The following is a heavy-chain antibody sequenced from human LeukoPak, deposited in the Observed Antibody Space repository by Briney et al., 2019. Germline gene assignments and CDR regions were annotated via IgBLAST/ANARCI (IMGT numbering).Heavy chain of an antibody. V-gene: IGHV4-39*01. Sequence: PSETLSLTCTVSGGSISSSSYYWGWIRQPPGKGLEWIGSIYYSGSTYYNPSLKSRVTISVDTSKNQLSLKLSSVTAADTAVYYCARGPSSIAARVDYWGQGTLVTVSS. CDR3: ARGPSSIAARVDY. J-gene: IGHJ4*02. CDR2: IYYSGST. D-gene: IGHD6-6*01. CDR1: GGSISSSSYY.